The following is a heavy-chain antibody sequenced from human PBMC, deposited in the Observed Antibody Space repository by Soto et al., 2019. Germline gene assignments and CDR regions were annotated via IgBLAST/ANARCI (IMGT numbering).Heavy chain of an antibody. V-gene: IGHV4-4*02. CDR2: IHQSGST. Sequence: QVQLQESGPGLVKPSETLSLTCAVSGGSISISNWWSWVRQTPGKGLEWIGQIHQSGSTNYSQSLTSRVTISVDKSKNQFSLKMNSVTAADTAVYYCARGGYYFYMDVWGKGTTVTVSS. D-gene: IGHD1-26*01. CDR1: GGSISISNW. CDR3: ARGGYYFYMDV. J-gene: IGHJ6*03.